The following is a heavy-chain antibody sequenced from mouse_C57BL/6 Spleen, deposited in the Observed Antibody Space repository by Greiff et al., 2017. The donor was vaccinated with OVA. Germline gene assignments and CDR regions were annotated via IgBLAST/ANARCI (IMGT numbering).Heavy chain of an antibody. J-gene: IGHJ1*03. V-gene: IGHV1-72*01. CDR3: ARSDGYYAYWYFDV. D-gene: IGHD2-3*01. Sequence: VQLQQPGAELVKPGASVKLSCKASGYTFTSYWMHWVKQRPGRGLEWIGRIDPNSGGTKYTEKFKSKATLTVAKPSSPAYMQLSSLTSEDSAVYYGARSDGYYAYWYFDVWGTGTTVTVSS. CDR2: IDPNSGGT. CDR1: GYTFTSYW.